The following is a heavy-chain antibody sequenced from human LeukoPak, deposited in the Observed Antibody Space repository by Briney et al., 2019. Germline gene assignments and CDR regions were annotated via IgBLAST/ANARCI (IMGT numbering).Heavy chain of an antibody. V-gene: IGHV1-24*01. CDR2: FDPEDGET. CDR1: GYTLTELS. CDR3: ARDSIGYSNYFYYMDV. Sequence: ASVKVSCKVSGYTLTELSMHWVRQAPGKGLEWMGGFDPEDGETIYAQKFQGRVTMTEDTSTDTAYMELSSLRSDDTAVYYCARDSIGYSNYFYYMDVWGKGTTVTISS. D-gene: IGHD5-12*01. J-gene: IGHJ6*03.